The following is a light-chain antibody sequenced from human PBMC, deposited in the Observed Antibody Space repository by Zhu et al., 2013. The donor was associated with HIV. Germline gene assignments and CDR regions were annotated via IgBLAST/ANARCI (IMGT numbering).Light chain of an antibody. CDR3: GTWDSSLSAVV. Sequence: HSMLTQPPSVSGAPGQRVTISCTGSTSNIGAGYDVHWYQQVPGRAPKLLIYDNDNRPSGIPDRFSASKSGTSATLDITGLQTGDEADYYCGTWDSSLSAVVFGGGTNLTVL. CDR1: TSNIGAGY. J-gene: IGLJ2*01. CDR2: DND. V-gene: IGLV1-51*01.